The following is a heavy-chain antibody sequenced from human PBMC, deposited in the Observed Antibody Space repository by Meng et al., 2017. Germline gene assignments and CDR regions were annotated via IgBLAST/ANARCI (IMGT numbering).Heavy chain of an antibody. Sequence: QVPRGQAGAGVKKPGAPGKVSCKASGYTFTGYYMHWVRQAPGQGLEWMGWINPNSGGTNYAQKFQGRVTMTRDTSISTAYMELSRLRSDDTAVYYCARDHVWYFDLWGRGTLVTVSS. CDR3: ARDHVWYFDL. CDR2: INPNSGGT. J-gene: IGHJ2*01. V-gene: IGHV1-2*02. CDR1: GYTFTGYY.